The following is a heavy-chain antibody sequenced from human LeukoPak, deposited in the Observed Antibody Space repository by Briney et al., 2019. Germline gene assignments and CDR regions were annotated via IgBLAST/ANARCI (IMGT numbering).Heavy chain of an antibody. Sequence: SETLSLTCAVYGGSFSGYYWNWIRQPPGKGLEWIGEINHSGISNYNPSLKSRVTMSGDTARNQFSLKLSFVTAADTAVYYCARARLTGTTPDFDYWGQGTLVTVSS. CDR1: GGSFSGYY. V-gene: IGHV4-34*01. D-gene: IGHD1-7*01. CDR3: ARARLTGTTPDFDY. J-gene: IGHJ4*02. CDR2: INHSGIS.